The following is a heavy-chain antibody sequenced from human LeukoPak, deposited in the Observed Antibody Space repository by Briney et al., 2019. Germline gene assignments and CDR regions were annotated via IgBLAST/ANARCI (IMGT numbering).Heavy chain of an antibody. Sequence: ASVKVSCKASGYTVTSRGFSWVRQAPGQGLEWMGWINADSGNTNYAQKFQGRVTLTTDTSTNTAYMELRSLRSDDTVVYYCARDEVSGGWYNHWGQGTLVTVSS. CDR2: INADSGNT. J-gene: IGHJ4*02. CDR3: ARDEVSGGWYNH. CDR1: GYTVTSRG. D-gene: IGHD6-19*01. V-gene: IGHV1-18*04.